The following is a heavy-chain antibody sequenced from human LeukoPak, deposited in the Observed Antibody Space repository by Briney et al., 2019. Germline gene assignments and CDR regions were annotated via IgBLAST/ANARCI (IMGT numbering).Heavy chain of an antibody. CDR3: ARSAFLVTAPGLYYSDY. D-gene: IGHD6-13*01. CDR1: GYIFTGYY. J-gene: IGHJ4*02. CDR2: INPNSGET. Sequence: ASVKVSCKGSGYIFTGYYTQWVRQAPGQGLEWMGWINPNSGETNYAQKFQGRVTMTRDTSTRTADMELSSLRPEDTAVYYCARSAFLVTAPGLYYSDYWGQGTLVAVSS. V-gene: IGHV1-2*02.